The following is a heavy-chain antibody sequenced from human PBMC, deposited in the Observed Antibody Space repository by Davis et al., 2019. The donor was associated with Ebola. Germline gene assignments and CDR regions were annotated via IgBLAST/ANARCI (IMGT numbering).Heavy chain of an antibody. V-gene: IGHV3-66*01. CDR1: GFTVSSNY. CDR3: ARDSSYYGSGSLPPYFDY. CDR2: IYSGSST. J-gene: IGHJ4*02. Sequence: GESLKISCAASGFTVSSNYMSWVRQAPGKGLEWVSVIYSGSSTYYADSVRGRFTISRDNAKNSLYLQMNSLRDEDTAVYYCARDSSYYGSGSLPPYFDYWGQGTLVTVSS. D-gene: IGHD3-10*01.